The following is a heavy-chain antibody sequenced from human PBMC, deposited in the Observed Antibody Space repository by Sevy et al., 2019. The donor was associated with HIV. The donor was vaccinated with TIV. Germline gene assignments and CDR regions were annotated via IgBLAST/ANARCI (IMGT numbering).Heavy chain of an antibody. Sequence: GGSLRLSCAASGFTFSSYAMHWVRQAPGKGLEWVAVISYDGSNKYYADSVKGRFTISRDNSKNTLYLQMNSPRAEDTAVYYCARGRVYCSGGSCYEGGFDYWGQGTLVTVSS. CDR3: ARGRVYCSGGSCYEGGFDY. CDR1: GFTFSSYA. V-gene: IGHV3-30-3*01. CDR2: ISYDGSNK. D-gene: IGHD2-15*01. J-gene: IGHJ4*02.